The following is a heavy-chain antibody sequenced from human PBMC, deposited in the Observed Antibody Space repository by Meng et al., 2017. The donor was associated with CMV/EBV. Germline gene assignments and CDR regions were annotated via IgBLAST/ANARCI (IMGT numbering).Heavy chain of an antibody. Sequence: ASAKVSCKASGYTFTSYGISWVRQAPGQGLEWMGWISAYNGNTNYAQKLQGRVTMTTDTSTSTAYMELRSLRSDDTAAYYCARDPKGARDFDIWGQGTMVTVSS. CDR1: GYTFTSYG. CDR2: ISAYNGNT. D-gene: IGHD5-12*01. CDR3: ARDPKGARDFDI. V-gene: IGHV1-18*04. J-gene: IGHJ3*02.